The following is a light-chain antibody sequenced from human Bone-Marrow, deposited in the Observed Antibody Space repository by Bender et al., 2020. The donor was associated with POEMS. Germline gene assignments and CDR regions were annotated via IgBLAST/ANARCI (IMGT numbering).Light chain of an antibody. V-gene: IGLV2-14*02. CDR3: SSYSSINAGVV. J-gene: IGLJ2*01. CDR2: EVS. Sequence: QSALTQPASVSGSPGQSITISCTGTSGDVGSYNLVSWYQQHPGKAPKLMICEVSKRPSGVSNRFSGSKSCNTASLTISGLQAEDEADYYCSSYSSINAGVVFGGGTKLTVL. CDR1: SGDVGSYNL.